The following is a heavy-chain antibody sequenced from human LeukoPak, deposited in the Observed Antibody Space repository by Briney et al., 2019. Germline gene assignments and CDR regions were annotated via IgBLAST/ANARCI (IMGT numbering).Heavy chain of an antibody. Sequence: ASVKVSCKASGYTFTSYDINWVRQATGQGLEWMGWTNPNSGNTGYAQKFQGRVTMTRNTSISTAYMELSSLRSEDTAVYYCARPHLRSWIFSSYVSGYYGMDVWGQGTTVTVSS. CDR2: TNPNSGNT. V-gene: IGHV1-8*01. CDR1: GYTFTSYD. CDR3: ARPHLRSWIFSSYVSGYYGMDV. J-gene: IGHJ6*02. D-gene: IGHD2-2*03.